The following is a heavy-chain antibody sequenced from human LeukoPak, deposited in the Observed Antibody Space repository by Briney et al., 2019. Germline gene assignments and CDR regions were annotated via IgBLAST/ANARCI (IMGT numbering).Heavy chain of an antibody. J-gene: IGHJ3*02. D-gene: IGHD3-22*01. CDR1: GGSISSGGYS. Sequence: PSETLSLTCTVSGGSISSGGYSWSWIRQHPGKGLEWIGYIYYSGSTYYNPSLKSRVTISVDTSKNQFSLKLSSVTAADTAVYYCAGQAYDSSGYYPDAFDIWGQGTMVTVSS. V-gene: IGHV4-31*03. CDR2: IYYSGST. CDR3: AGQAYDSSGYYPDAFDI.